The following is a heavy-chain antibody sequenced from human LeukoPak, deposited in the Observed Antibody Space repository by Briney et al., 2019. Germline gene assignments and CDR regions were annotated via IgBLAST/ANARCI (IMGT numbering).Heavy chain of an antibody. CDR1: GYTFTSYG. D-gene: IGHD2-2*01. CDR3: ARRIVVVPAGTPYYYYGMDV. V-gene: IGHV1-18*01. Sequence: ASVKVSCKASGYTFTSYGISWVRQAPGQGLEWMGWISAYNGNTNYARKLQGRVTMTTDTSTSTAYMELRSLRSDDTAVYYCARRIVVVPAGTPYYYYGMDVWGQGTTVTVSS. CDR2: ISAYNGNT. J-gene: IGHJ6*02.